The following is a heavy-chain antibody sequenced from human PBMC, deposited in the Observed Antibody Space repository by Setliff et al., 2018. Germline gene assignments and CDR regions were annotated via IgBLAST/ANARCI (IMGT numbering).Heavy chain of an antibody. D-gene: IGHD3-3*01. CDR1: GFTFSSYS. Sequence: GGSLRLSCAGSGFTFSSYSMNWVRQAPGKGLEWVSYISSSSTTIYYADSVKGRFTISRDNAKNSLYLQMNSLRAEDTALYYCTTEFQLLEWLSNLFDHWGQGTLVTVSS. CDR3: TTEFQLLEWLSNLFDH. CDR2: ISSSSTTI. V-gene: IGHV3-48*01. J-gene: IGHJ4*02.